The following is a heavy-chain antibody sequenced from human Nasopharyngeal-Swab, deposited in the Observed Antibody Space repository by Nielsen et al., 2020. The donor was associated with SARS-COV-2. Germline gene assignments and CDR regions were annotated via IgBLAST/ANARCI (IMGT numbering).Heavy chain of an antibody. CDR1: GFTFSNYN. D-gene: IGHD3-10*01. CDR2: ITSTSSTI. J-gene: IGHJ1*01. Sequence: GESLKISCAASGFTFSNYNMNWVRQAPGKGLEWVSYITSTSSTIYYADSVKGRFTISRDNAKNSLSLQINSLRAEDTAMYYCVSSYYGSAYWGPGPLLPVSS. CDR3: VSSYYGSAY. V-gene: IGHV3-48*04.